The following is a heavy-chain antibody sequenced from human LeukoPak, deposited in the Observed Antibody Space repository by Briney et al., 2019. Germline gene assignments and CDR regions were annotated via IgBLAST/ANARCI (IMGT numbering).Heavy chain of an antibody. D-gene: IGHD1-14*01. J-gene: IGHJ4*02. V-gene: IGHV3-23*01. CDR1: GFTFTTNA. Sequence: EPGGSWGLSCQASGFTFTTNALSWFRQPPGKGLEWVSIITSSGGSTNYADSVKGRFTISRDNSKNTLYLQMNSLKPDDTAVYYCATDVTGGAISFWGQGALVTVSS. CDR3: ATDVTGGAISF. CDR2: ITSSGGST.